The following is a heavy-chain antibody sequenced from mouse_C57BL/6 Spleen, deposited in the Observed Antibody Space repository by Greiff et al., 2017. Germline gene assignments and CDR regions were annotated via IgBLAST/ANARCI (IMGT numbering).Heavy chain of an antibody. J-gene: IGHJ3*01. CDR3: ARREDDYDKAWFAY. CDR2: IYPGSGNT. D-gene: IGHD2-4*01. Sequence: VQLQQSGPELVKPGASVKISCKASGYSFTSYYIHWVKQRPGQGLEWIGWIYPGSGNTKYHEKLKGKATLTADTSSSTAYMQLSSLTSEDSAVYYCARREDDYDKAWFAYWGQGTLVTVSA. V-gene: IGHV1-66*01. CDR1: GYSFTSYY.